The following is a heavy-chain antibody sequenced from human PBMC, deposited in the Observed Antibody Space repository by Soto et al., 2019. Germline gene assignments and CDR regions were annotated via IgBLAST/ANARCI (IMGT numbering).Heavy chain of an antibody. V-gene: IGHV4-39*02. CDR2: IYYSGST. Sequence: PSETLSLTCTVSGGTISSSSYYWGWISQPPGKGLEWIGSIYYSGSTYYNPSPKSRVTISVDTSKNQFSLKLSSVTAADTAVYYCARDPGITLSGTWAPHYYFDYWGQGTLVTVSS. J-gene: IGHJ4*02. CDR1: GGTISSSSYY. D-gene: IGHD6-19*01. CDR3: ARDPGITLSGTWAPHYYFDY.